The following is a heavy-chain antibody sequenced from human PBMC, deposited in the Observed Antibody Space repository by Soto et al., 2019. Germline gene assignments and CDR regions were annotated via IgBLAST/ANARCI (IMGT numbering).Heavy chain of an antibody. Sequence: GGSLRLSCGAPGVTFKDYGMHGVRQAPGKGLEGVAVISYDGKQTYYADSGKGRFTISKDKSKRTLFLQMNSLRVDETAVYYCARDGWGSNWYFDLWGRGTLVTVSS. J-gene: IGHJ2*01. CDR1: GVTFKDYG. CDR2: ISYDGKQT. V-gene: IGHV3-30*03. CDR3: ARDGWGSNWYFDL. D-gene: IGHD3-16*01.